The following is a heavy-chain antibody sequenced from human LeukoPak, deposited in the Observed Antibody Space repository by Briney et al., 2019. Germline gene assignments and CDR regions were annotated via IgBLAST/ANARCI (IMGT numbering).Heavy chain of an antibody. CDR2: IRGSGGST. D-gene: IGHD2-15*01. Sequence: GGSLRLSCAASGFTFSSYAMSWVRQAPGKGLEWVSAIRGSGGSTYYADSVKGRFTISRDNSKNTLYLQMNSLRSEDTAVYYCAKSLGYCSGGSCLPLGYFDYWGQGTLVTVSS. CDR3: AKSLGYCSGGSCLPLGYFDY. V-gene: IGHV3-23*01. J-gene: IGHJ4*02. CDR1: GFTFSSYA.